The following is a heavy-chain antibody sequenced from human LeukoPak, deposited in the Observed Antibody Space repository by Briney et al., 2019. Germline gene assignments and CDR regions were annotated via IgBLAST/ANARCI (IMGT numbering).Heavy chain of an antibody. CDR1: RFTFRSYG. V-gene: IGHV3-33*03. CDR3: ARSAATFDY. Sequence: GGSLRLSCAASRFTFRSYGMHWVRQAPGKGLEWVAVIWYDGSNKYYADSVKGRFTISRDNAKNTLDLQMNSLRDEDTAVYYCARSAATFDYWGQGTLVTVSS. J-gene: IGHJ4*02. CDR2: IWYDGSNK. D-gene: IGHD6-13*01.